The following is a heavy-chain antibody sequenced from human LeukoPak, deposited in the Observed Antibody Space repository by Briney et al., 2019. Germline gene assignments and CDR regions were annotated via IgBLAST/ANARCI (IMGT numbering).Heavy chain of an antibody. V-gene: IGHV3-23*01. Sequence: GGSLRLSCAVSGFTLSNYGMSWVRQAPGKGLEWVAGISGSGGSTNYADSVKGRFTISRDNPKNTLYLQMNSRRAEDTAVYFCAKRGVVIRVILVGFHKEAYYFDSWDQGALVIVSS. CDR2: ISGSGGST. J-gene: IGHJ4*02. D-gene: IGHD3-22*01. CDR1: GFTLSNYG. CDR3: AKRGVVIRVILVGFHKEAYYFDS.